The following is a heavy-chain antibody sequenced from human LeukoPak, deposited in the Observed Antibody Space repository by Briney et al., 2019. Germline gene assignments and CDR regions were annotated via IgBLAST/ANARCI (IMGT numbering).Heavy chain of an antibody. D-gene: IGHD2-8*02. J-gene: IGHJ4*02. CDR3: ARASRTGYDY. Sequence: GGSLRLSCTASGFVFTKYWMSWVRQAPGKGLEWVANIKQDGSEKYYVDSVKGRFTISRDNAKNSLYLQMNSLRDEDTALYYCARASRTGYDYWGQGTLVTVSS. CDR2: IKQDGSEK. CDR1: GFVFTKYW. V-gene: IGHV3-7*02.